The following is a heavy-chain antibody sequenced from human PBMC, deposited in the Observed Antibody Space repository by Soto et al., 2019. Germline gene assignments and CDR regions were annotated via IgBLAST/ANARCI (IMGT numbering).Heavy chain of an antibody. CDR2: INPSGGST. CDR1: GSTFTSYD. D-gene: IGHD5-18*01. V-gene: IGHV1-46*01. Sequence: GASVKVSCKASGSTFTSYDINWVRQATGQGLEWMGIINPSGGSTSYAQKFQGRVTMTRDTSTSTVYMELSSLRSEDTAVYYCARSDVDTAMDYWGQGTLVTVSS. J-gene: IGHJ4*02. CDR3: ARSDVDTAMDY.